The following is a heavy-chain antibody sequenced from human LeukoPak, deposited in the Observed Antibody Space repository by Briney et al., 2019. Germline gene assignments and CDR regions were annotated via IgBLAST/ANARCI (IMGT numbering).Heavy chain of an antibody. V-gene: IGHV4-4*02. D-gene: IGHD4-17*01. CDR3: ARNPGSDYPEW. J-gene: IGHJ4*02. Sequence: SETLSLTCSVSGGSITSGIWWSWVRQPPGQGLEWIGEIYHSGSTNYNPSLKSRATISVDKSKNQFSLKLTSVTAADTAVYYCARNPGSDYPEWWGQGTLVTVSS. CDR1: GGSITSGIW. CDR2: IYHSGST.